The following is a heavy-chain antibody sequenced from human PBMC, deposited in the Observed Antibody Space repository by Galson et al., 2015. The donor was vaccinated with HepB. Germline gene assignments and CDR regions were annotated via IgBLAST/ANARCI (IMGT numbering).Heavy chain of an antibody. Sequence: SLRLSCAASGFTFSNYNMNWVRQAPGKGLEWVSYISTGSNNMYYADSVKGRLTISRDNAKNSLYLQMNSLRAEDTAVYYCARDGDYGDFMAFDIWGQGTMVTVSS. CDR2: ISTGSNNM. J-gene: IGHJ3*02. CDR3: ARDGDYGDFMAFDI. CDR1: GFTFSNYN. D-gene: IGHD4-17*01. V-gene: IGHV3-48*01.